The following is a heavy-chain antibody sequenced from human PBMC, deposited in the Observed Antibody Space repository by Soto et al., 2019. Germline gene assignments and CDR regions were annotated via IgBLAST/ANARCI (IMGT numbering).Heavy chain of an antibody. CDR3: ARAVKGRVGSGSYYEAWFDP. CDR1: GYSISSGYY. V-gene: IGHV4-38-2*01. D-gene: IGHD3-10*01. J-gene: IGHJ5*02. Sequence: SETLSLTCAVSGYSISSGYYWGWLRQPPGKGLEWIGEIYHSGSTNYNPSLKSRVTISVDKSKNQFSLKLSSVTAADTAVYYCARAVKGRVGSGSYYEAWFDPWGQGTLVTVSS. CDR2: IYHSGST.